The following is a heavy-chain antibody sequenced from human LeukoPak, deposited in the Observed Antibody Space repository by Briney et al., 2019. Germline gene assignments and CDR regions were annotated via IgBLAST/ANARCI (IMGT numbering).Heavy chain of an antibody. J-gene: IGHJ4*02. CDR2: INHSGST. CDR1: GESFSGYY. CDR3: ASRNYYDSSGYYPPVY. D-gene: IGHD3-22*01. V-gene: IGHV4-34*01. Sequence: PSETLSLTCAVYGESFSGYYWSWIRQPPGKGLEWIGEINHSGSTNYNPFLKSRVTISVDTSKNQFSLKLSSVTAADTAVYYCASRNYYDSSGYYPPVYWGRGTLVSVSS.